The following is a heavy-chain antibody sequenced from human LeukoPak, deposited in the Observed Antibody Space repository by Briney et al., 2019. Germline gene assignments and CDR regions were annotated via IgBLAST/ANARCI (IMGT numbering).Heavy chain of an antibody. V-gene: IGHV4-4*09. CDR1: GGSISSYY. CDR3: ARGNYYSFDY. Sequence: SETLSLTCTVSGGSISSYYWSWIRQPPGKGLEWIGYIYTSGSTNYNPSLKSRVTISVDTSKNQFSLKLSSVTAADTAVYYCARGNYYSFDYWGQGTLVAVSS. J-gene: IGHJ4*02. D-gene: IGHD3-22*01. CDR2: IYTSGST.